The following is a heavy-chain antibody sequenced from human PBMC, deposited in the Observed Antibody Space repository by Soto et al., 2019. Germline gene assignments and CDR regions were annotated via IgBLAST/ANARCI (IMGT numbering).Heavy chain of an antibody. CDR2: IYHSGYT. D-gene: IGHD3-16*01. Sequence: QLQLQESGPGLVKPSETLSLTCFVSGDSIRSSSFYWGWIRQPPGKGLEWIGSIYHSGYTYYNPSLKSRVTTSVDTPDNNFSLKLSSVTAAYTAVYYCVSTPSVRGGNFDYWGQGILVIVSS. CDR3: VSTPSVRGGNFDY. V-gene: IGHV4-39*02. CDR1: GDSIRSSSFY. J-gene: IGHJ4*02.